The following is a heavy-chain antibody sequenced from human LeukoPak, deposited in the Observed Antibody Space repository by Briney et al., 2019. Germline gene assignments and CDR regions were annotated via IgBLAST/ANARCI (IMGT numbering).Heavy chain of an antibody. J-gene: IGHJ4*02. CDR1: GGSFSGYY. CDR3: ATNPYYYDSSGSDY. CDR2: INHSRST. D-gene: IGHD3-22*01. Sequence: PSETLSLTCAVYGGSFSGYYWSWIRHPPGKGLEWIGEINHSRSTNYNPSLKSRVTISVDTSKNQFSLKLSSVTAADTAVYYCATNPYYYDSSGSDYWGQGTLVTVSS. V-gene: IGHV4-34*01.